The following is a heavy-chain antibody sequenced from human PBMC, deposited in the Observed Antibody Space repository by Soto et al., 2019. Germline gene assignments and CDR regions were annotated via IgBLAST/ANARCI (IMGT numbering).Heavy chain of an antibody. CDR1: GFSFENYG. CDR3: VRGNGYTYGPFDN. Sequence: QVQLVESGGGVVQPGRSLRLSCAASGFSFENYGMHWVRQAPGKGLEWVAAIWFNGSERKYGDSVKGRFTISRDNSKNTVFLQMSSLSAEDTAMYYCVRGNGYTYGPFDNWGQGTLVTVSS. D-gene: IGHD5-18*01. J-gene: IGHJ4*02. V-gene: IGHV3-33*01. CDR2: IWFNGSER.